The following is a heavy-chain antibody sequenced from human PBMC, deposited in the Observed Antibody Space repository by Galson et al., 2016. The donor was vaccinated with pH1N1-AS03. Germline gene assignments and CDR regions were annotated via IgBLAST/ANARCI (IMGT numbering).Heavy chain of an antibody. Sequence: SLRLSCAASGFTFSNYAINWVRQAPGKGLEWVAVISNDGSNQYHADSVKGRFTISRDNSKSTLYLQMASLRTEDTAMYYCARANYATAFDYWGQGTLVTVSS. CDR1: GFTFSNYA. J-gene: IGHJ4*02. D-gene: IGHD2-2*01. CDR2: ISNDGSNQ. V-gene: IGHV3-30*04. CDR3: ARANYATAFDY.